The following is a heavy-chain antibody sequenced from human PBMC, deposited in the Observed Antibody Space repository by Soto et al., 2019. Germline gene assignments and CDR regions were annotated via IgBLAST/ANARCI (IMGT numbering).Heavy chain of an antibody. J-gene: IGHJ4*02. D-gene: IGHD3-16*01. V-gene: IGHV4-39*01. CDR3: ARHPVYERRLDL. Sequence: QLQLQESGPGLVKPSETLSLTCTVSGGFIRSGTHYWGWVRQAPGKGLEWLGSIYYSGKIYNHPSLKSRVTLSVDTSKNQFSLKLNSVTAADTAVYYCARHPVYERRLDLWGQGTLVTVSS. CDR1: GGFIRSGTHY. CDR2: IYYSGKI.